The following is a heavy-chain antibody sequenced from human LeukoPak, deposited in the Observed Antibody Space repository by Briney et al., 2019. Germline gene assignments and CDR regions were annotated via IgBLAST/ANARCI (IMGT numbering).Heavy chain of an antibody. J-gene: IGHJ4*02. V-gene: IGHV3-23*01. CDR3: AKEGTYYDSSGYYTH. Sequence: GGSLRLSCAASGLTFSSFAMRWVRQAPGKGLEWVSSVSGSGGATYYADSVKGRFTIPRDNSKNTLFLQMSSLRVEDTAIYYCAKEGTYYDSSGYYTHWGQGTLVAVSS. CDR1: GLTFSSFA. CDR2: VSGSGGAT. D-gene: IGHD3-22*01.